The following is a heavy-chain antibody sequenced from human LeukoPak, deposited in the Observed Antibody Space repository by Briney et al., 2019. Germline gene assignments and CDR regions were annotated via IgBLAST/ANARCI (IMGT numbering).Heavy chain of an antibody. D-gene: IGHD3-10*01. CDR3: ASPGDYYGSGIGNWFDP. CDR1: GGSFSGYY. V-gene: IGHV4-34*01. J-gene: IGHJ5*02. Sequence: SETLSLTCAVYGGSFSGYYWSWIRQPPGKGLEWIGEINHSGSTNYNPSLQSRDTISVDTSKNQFSLKLSSVTAADTAVYYCASPGDYYGSGIGNWFDPWGQGTLVTVSS. CDR2: INHSGST.